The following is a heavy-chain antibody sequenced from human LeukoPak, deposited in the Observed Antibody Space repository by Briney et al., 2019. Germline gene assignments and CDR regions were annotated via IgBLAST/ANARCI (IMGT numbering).Heavy chain of an antibody. CDR3: AKYYYYGSGSFSPPEY. D-gene: IGHD3-10*01. CDR1: GFAFSTYA. J-gene: IGHJ4*02. V-gene: IGHV3-23*01. CDR2: IDDSGTTI. Sequence: GGSLRLSCAASGFAFSTYAMSWVRQAPEKGLEWVSAIDDSGTTIYYADSVEGRFTVSRDNSKNTLYLQMGSLRAEDTAVYYCAKYYYYGSGSFSPPEYWGQGTLVTVSS.